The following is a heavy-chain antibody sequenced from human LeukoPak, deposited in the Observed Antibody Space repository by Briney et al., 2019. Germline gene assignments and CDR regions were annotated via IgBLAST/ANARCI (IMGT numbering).Heavy chain of an antibody. CDR2: INHSGST. J-gene: IGHJ4*02. V-gene: IGHV4-34*01. D-gene: IGHD3-10*01. CDR1: GGSFGIYY. Sequence: PSETLSLTCAVYGGSFGIYYWSWIRQPPGKGLEWIGEINHSGSTNYNPSLKSRVTISVDMSKNRFSMKLSSVTAADTAVYYCAGPGAGDLDYWGQGTLVTVSS. CDR3: AGPGAGDLDY.